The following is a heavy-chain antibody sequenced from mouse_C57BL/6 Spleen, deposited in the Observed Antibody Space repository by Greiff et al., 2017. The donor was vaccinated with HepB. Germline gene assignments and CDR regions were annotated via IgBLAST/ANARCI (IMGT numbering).Heavy chain of an antibody. J-gene: IGHJ1*03. CDR3: AREGAWDGGYFDV. D-gene: IGHD4-1*01. V-gene: IGHV5-4*01. Sequence: EVKLMESGGGLVKPGGSLKLSCAASGFTFSSYAMSWVRQTPEKRLEWVATISDGGSYTYYPDNVKGRFTISRDNAKNNLYLQMSHLKSEDTAMYYCAREGAWDGGYFDVWGTGTTVTVSS. CDR1: GFTFSSYA. CDR2: ISDGGSYT.